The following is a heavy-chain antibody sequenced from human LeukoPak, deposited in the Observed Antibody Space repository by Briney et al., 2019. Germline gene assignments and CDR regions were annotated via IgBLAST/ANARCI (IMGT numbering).Heavy chain of an antibody. Sequence: SETLSLTCAVYGGSFSGYYWSWIRQPPGKGLEWIGEINHSGSTNYNPSLKSRVTISVDTSKSQFSLKLSSVTAADTAVYYCARGRRRDDYVWGSYRTPYYFDYWGQGTLVTVSS. D-gene: IGHD3-16*02. CDR2: INHSGST. V-gene: IGHV4-34*01. CDR3: ARGRRRDDYVWGSYRTPYYFDY. CDR1: GGSFSGYY. J-gene: IGHJ4*02.